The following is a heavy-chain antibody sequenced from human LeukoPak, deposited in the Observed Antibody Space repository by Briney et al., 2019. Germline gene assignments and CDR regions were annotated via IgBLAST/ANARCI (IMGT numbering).Heavy chain of an antibody. CDR3: ASESIVARPPYYFDY. Sequence: SVKVSCKASGGTFSSYAISWVRQAPGQGLEWMGRIIPILGIANYAQKFQGRVTITADKSTSTAYMELSSLRSEDTAVYYCASESIVARPPYYFDYWGQGTLVTVSS. D-gene: IGHD6-6*01. CDR1: GGTFSSYA. CDR2: IIPILGIA. J-gene: IGHJ4*02. V-gene: IGHV1-69*04.